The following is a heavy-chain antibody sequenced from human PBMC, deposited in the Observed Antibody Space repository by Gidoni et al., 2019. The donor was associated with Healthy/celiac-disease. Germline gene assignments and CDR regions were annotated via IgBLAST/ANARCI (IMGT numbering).Heavy chain of an antibody. V-gene: IGHV4-34*01. CDR3: ARPYSSSWRFKRNWYFDL. J-gene: IGHJ2*01. CDR1: GGSFIGFS. D-gene: IGHD6-13*01. CDR2: INHSGST. Sequence: QVQLLQWAAGLFNPSDTLSLTCAVDGGSFIGFSWSWIRQPPGEGLEWIGEINHSGSTNYNPSLKSRVTMSVDTSKNQFSLKLSSVTAADTAVYYCARPYSSSWRFKRNWYFDLWGRGTLVTVSS.